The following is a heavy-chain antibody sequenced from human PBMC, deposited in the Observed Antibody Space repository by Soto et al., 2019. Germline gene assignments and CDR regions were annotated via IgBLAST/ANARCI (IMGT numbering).Heavy chain of an antibody. V-gene: IGHV4-61*01. CDR3: ARQRITMVRGVIQPFDY. CDR2: IYHSGST. CDR1: GGSVSSGSYY. Sequence: SETLSLTCTVSGGSVSSGSYYWSWIRQPPGKGLEWNGYIYHSGSTNYNPSLKRRVTISVDTSKNQFSLKLSSVTAAHTAVYYCARQRITMVRGVIQPFDYWAQGTLVTASS. D-gene: IGHD3-10*01. J-gene: IGHJ4*02.